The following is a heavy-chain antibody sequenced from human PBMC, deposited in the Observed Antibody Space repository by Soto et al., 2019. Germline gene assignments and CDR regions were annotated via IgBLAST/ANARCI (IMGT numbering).Heavy chain of an antibody. CDR1: GDSISSGRYF. CDR3: ERVATPMIPHIRHFDY. D-gene: IGHD3-16*01. Sequence: SETLSLTCTVSGDSISSGRYFWTWIRQHPGKGLEWIGYISHGGNAFYNPSLKTRVTMSVATSENQFSMMLNSVTAADTAVYSCERVATPMIPHIRHFDYWPQGTMVTVSA. J-gene: IGHJ4*02. CDR2: ISHGGNA. V-gene: IGHV4-31*03.